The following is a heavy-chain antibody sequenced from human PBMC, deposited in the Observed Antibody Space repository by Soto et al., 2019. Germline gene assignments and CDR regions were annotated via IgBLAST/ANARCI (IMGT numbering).Heavy chain of an antibody. J-gene: IGHJ6*02. D-gene: IGHD2-15*01. Sequence: QVQLVQSGAEVKKPGASVKVSCEASEYTFIGFHLHWVRQAPGQGLEWMGWINPKSGDTKYAQKFQGRVTLTRDTSISTGYMELSRLESNDTAVYYCAKGLWTVGHCTGGSCYDGMDVWGQGTTVNVSS. CDR2: INPKSGDT. V-gene: IGHV1-2*02. CDR3: AKGLWTVGHCTGGSCYDGMDV. CDR1: EYTFIGFH.